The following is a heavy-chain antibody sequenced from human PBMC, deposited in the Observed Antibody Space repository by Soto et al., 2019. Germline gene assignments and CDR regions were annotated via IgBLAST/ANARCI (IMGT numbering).Heavy chain of an antibody. V-gene: IGHV4-59*13. CDR3: ARVDSKSGYFDY. J-gene: IGHJ4*02. D-gene: IGHD3-10*01. CDR1: GGSISSYY. Sequence: PSETLSLTCTVSGGSISSYYWSWIRQPPGKGLEWIGYIYYSGSTNYNPSLKSRVTISVDTSKNQFSLKLSSVTAADTAVYYCARVDSKSGYFDYWGQGTLVTVSS. CDR2: IYYSGST.